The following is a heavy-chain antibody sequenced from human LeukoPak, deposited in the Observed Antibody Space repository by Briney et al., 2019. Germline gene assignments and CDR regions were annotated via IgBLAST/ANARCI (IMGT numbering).Heavy chain of an antibody. CDR1: GFTVSSNY. Sequence: GSLRLSCVASGFTVSSNYMSWVRQPPGKGLEWIGEIYHSGSTNYNPSLKSRVTISVDKSKNQFSLKLSSVTAADTAVYYCARNYDSSGLLRTLAFDIWGQGTMVTVSS. V-gene: IGHV4-4*02. CDR3: ARNYDSSGLLRTLAFDI. J-gene: IGHJ3*02. CDR2: IYHSGST. D-gene: IGHD3-22*01.